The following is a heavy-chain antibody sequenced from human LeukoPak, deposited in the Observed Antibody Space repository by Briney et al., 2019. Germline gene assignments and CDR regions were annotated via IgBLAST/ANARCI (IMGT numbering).Heavy chain of an antibody. V-gene: IGHV4-59*08. J-gene: IGHJ4*02. CDR2: IYHSGST. D-gene: IGHD4-17*01. CDR3: ARLWSGGEGY. CDR1: GGSISSYY. Sequence: PSETLSLTCTVSGGSISSYYWSWLRQPPGKGLEWIGNIYHSGSTYYNPSLKSRVTISVDTSKNQFSLKLSSVTAADTAVYYCARLWSGGEGYWGQGTLVTVSS.